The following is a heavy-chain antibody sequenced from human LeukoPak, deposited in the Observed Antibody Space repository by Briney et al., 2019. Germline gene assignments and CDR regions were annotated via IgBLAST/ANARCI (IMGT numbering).Heavy chain of an antibody. CDR2: INHSGST. V-gene: IGHV4-34*01. CDR1: GGSFSGYY. Sequence: SETLSLTCAVYGGSFSGYYWSWIRQPPGKGLEWIGEINHSGSTNYNPSLKSRVTISVDTSKNQFSLKLSSVTAADTAVYYCAREGEEANFDYWGQGTLVTVSS. CDR3: AREGEEANFDY. J-gene: IGHJ4*02. D-gene: IGHD3-16*01.